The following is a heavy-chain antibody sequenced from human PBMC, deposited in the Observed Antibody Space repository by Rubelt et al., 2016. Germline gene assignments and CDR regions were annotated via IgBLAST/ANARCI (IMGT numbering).Heavy chain of an antibody. V-gene: IGHV1-2*02. Sequence: QLQLVQSGAEVKKPGASVKVSCKLSGYSSTTYGITWVRQAPGQGLEWMGWINPDTGDTSYAHKFLGRVTLTRATSIDTAYMAVSRLNADDTALYYCARDSRPVRGLSSWPIYYFDYWGQGTQVTVSS. CDR2: INPDTGDT. D-gene: IGHD3-10*01. CDR1: GYSSTTYG. J-gene: IGHJ4*02. CDR3: ARDSRPVRGLSSWPIYYFDY.